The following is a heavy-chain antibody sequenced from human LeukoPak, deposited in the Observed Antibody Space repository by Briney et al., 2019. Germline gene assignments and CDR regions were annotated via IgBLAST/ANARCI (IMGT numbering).Heavy chain of an antibody. CDR3: ASVLGYCSGGSCYKHFDY. Sequence: SVKVSCKASGGTFSSYAISWVRQAPGQGLEWMGRIIPILGIANYAQKFQGRVTITADKSTSTAYMELGSLRSEDTAVYYCASVLGYCSGGSCYKHFDYWGQGTLVTVSS. CDR2: IIPILGIA. V-gene: IGHV1-69*04. D-gene: IGHD2-15*01. CDR1: GGTFSSYA. J-gene: IGHJ4*02.